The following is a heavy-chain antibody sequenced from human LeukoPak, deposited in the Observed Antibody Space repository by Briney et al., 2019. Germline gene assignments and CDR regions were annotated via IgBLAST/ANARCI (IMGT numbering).Heavy chain of an antibody. CDR3: AKGTIAAAGYLDS. Sequence: PGGSLRLSCAASGFSFSTQRMHWVRQAPGKGLVWVSYINIDERITGYADSVKGRFTISRDNPKNTLYLQMNSLRAEDTAVYYCAKGTIAAAGYLDSWGQGTLVTVSS. CDR1: GFSFSTQR. J-gene: IGHJ4*02. CDR2: INIDERIT. D-gene: IGHD6-13*01. V-gene: IGHV3-74*01.